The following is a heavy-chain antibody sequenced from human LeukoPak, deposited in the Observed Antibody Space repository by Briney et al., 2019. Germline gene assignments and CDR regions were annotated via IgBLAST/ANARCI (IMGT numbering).Heavy chain of an antibody. CDR3: AKADGGQWPSSYYYYYMDV. CDR2: IVSSGDST. Sequence: GGSLRLSCAASGFTFSSYAMSWVRQAPGKGLEWVSAIVSSGDSTYYADSVKGRFTISRDNSKNTLYLQMNSLRAEDTAVYYCAKADGGQWPSSYYYYYMDVWGKGTTVTVSS. CDR1: GFTFSSYA. J-gene: IGHJ6*03. D-gene: IGHD6-19*01. V-gene: IGHV3-23*01.